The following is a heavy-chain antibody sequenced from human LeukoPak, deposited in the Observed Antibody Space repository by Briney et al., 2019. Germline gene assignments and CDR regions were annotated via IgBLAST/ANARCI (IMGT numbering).Heavy chain of an antibody. J-gene: IGHJ4*02. CDR3: ARDVEPGIAVAGAAAYYFDY. D-gene: IGHD6-19*01. CDR1: GYTFTSYY. V-gene: IGHV1-46*01. Sequence: GTSVKVSCTASGYTFTSYYMHWVRQAPGQGLEWMGIINPSGSTISDAQKFQGRVTMTRDTSTSTVYMELSSLISEDTAVYYCARDVEPGIAVAGAAAYYFDYWGQGTLVTVSS. CDR2: INPSGSTI.